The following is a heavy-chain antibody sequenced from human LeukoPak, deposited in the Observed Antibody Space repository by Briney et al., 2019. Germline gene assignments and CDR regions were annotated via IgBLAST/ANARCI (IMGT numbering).Heavy chain of an antibody. CDR2: INPDGRRT. CDR1: GFTFSNNW. D-gene: IGHD2-2*01. V-gene: IGHV3-74*01. CDR3: AREVEEVPTAMGVYYYYLMDV. Sequence: PGGSLRLSCAASGFTFSNNWMHWVRQAPGKGLVWVSRINPDGRRTDYADSVKGRFTISRDNAKNTLYLQMNSLRSEDTAVYYCAREVEEVPTAMGVYYYYLMDVWGKGTTVTVSS. J-gene: IGHJ6*03.